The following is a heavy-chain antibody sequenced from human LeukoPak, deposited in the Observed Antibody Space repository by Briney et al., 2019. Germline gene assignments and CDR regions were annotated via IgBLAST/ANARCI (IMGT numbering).Heavy chain of an antibody. CDR3: AKDSSYSTATTSLDH. Sequence: GGSLRLSCTASGFTFDDYAMHWVRQARGKGLEWVSGISWNSGSIGYVDSVKGRFTISRDNAKNSLYLQMNSLRAEDTALYYCAKDSSYSTATTSLDHWGQGTLVTVSS. V-gene: IGHV3-9*01. CDR2: ISWNSGSI. J-gene: IGHJ4*02. D-gene: IGHD1-1*01. CDR1: GFTFDDYA.